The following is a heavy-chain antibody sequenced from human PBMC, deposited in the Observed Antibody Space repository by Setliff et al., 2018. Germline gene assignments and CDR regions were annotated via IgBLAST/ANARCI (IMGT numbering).Heavy chain of an antibody. D-gene: IGHD3-10*01. CDR2: INYYGSIFDDGTTYST. CDR1: GGSISNSTFY. CDR3: ARDRTYYGAGTYTRWFDY. J-gene: IGHJ4*02. V-gene: IGHV4-39*07. Sequence: TLSLTCTVSGGSISNSTFYWGWIRQPPGKGLEWIGSINYYGSIFDDGTTYSTYYNPSLKSRATISIDTSKSQFSLKLSSMTAADTALYYCARDRTYYGAGTYTRWFDYWGQGTLVTVSS.